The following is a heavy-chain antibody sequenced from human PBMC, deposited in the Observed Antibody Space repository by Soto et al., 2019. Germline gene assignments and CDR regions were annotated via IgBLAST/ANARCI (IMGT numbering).Heavy chain of an antibody. CDR1: GFTFSSYS. Sequence: NPGGSLRLSCAASGFTFSSYSMNWVRQAPGKGLEWVSSISSSSSYIYYADSVEGRFTISRDNAKNSLYLQMNSLRAEDTAVYYCATREITTTVGTHYWGQGTLVTVSS. J-gene: IGHJ4*02. CDR3: ATREITTTVGTHY. CDR2: ISSSSSYI. D-gene: IGHD4-17*01. V-gene: IGHV3-21*01.